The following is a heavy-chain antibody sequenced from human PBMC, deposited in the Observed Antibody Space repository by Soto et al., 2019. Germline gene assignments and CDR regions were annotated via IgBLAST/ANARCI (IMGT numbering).Heavy chain of an antibody. CDR3: AVDAQCSSTNGPGAFDI. CDR1: GFTFTDVW. V-gene: IGHV3-15*01. D-gene: IGHD2-2*01. Sequence: EVQLVESGGGLVKPGGSLRLSCAASGFTFTDVWMTWVRQAPGKGLEWVGRIKRKIDGETTDYAAPVKGRFTISRDDLKDTLFLKMNSLKSEDTAVYYCAVDAQCSSTNGPGAFDIWGQGTMVTVSS. J-gene: IGHJ3*02. CDR2: IKRKIDGETT.